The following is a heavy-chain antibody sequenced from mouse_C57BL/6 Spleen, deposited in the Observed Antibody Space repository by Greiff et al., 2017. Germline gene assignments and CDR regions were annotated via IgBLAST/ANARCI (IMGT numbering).Heavy chain of an antibody. CDR2: IDPEPGGT. V-gene: IGHV1-15*01. D-gene: IGHD2-13*01. J-gene: IGHJ2*01. CDR3: TRGTTYFDY. CDR1: GYTFTDYE. Sequence: QVQLQQSGAELVRPGASVTLSCKASGYTFTDYEMHWVKQTPVHGLEWIGAIDPEPGGTAYNQKFKGKAILTADKSSSTAYMELRSLTSEDSAVYYCTRGTTYFDYWGQGTTLTVSS.